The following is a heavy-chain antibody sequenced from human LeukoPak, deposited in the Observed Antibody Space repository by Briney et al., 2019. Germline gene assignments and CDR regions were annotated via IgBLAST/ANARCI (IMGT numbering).Heavy chain of an antibody. D-gene: IGHD6-19*01. Sequence: GGSLRLSCAASGFTFSNYAMSWVRQAPGKGLVWVARIDGDGSSTNYADSVKGRFTISRDNAKDTLYLQMNSLRAEDTAVYYCARGLGKDGSTGWPYWGQGTLVTVSS. CDR3: ARGLGKDGSTGWPY. CDR2: IDGDGSST. J-gene: IGHJ4*02. CDR1: GFTFSNYA. V-gene: IGHV3-74*01.